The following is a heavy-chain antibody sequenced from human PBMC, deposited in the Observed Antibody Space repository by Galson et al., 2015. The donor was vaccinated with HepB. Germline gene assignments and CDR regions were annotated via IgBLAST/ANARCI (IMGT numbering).Heavy chain of an antibody. CDR2: IIPILGIA. D-gene: IGHD3-10*01. V-gene: IGHV1-69*04. Sequence: SVKVSCKASGYTFTSYGISWVRQAPGQGLEWMGRIIPILGIANYAQKFQGRVTITADKSTSTAYMELSSLRSEDTAVYYCEVWFGELRTPQYDYWGQGTLVTVSS. CDR3: EVWFGELRTPQYDY. J-gene: IGHJ4*02. CDR1: GYTFTSYG.